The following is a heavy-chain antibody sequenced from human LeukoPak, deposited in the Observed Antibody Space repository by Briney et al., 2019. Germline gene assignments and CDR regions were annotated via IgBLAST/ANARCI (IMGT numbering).Heavy chain of an antibody. Sequence: SVKVSCKASGGTFSSYAISWVRQAPGQGLEWMGGIIPIFGTANYAQKFQGRVTITADESTSTAYMELSSLKSEDTAVYYCARGMEGSVAGTDYWGQGTQVTVSS. CDR2: IIPIFGTA. D-gene: IGHD6-19*01. CDR3: ARGMEGSVAGTDY. CDR1: GGTFSSYA. V-gene: IGHV1-69*01. J-gene: IGHJ4*02.